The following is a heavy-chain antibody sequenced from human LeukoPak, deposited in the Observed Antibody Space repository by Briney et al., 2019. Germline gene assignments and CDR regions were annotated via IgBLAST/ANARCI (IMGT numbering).Heavy chain of an antibody. V-gene: IGHV3-30-3*01. CDR2: ISYGGSKK. Sequence: PGGSLRLSCAASGFTLSSYAMQWVRQAPGKGLEWGAVISYGGSKKYYADSVKGRFTTSRDNSKNTLYLQMNSLRAEDTAVYYCARDTLGSLVGANQSGYYGMVVWGQGATVTVSS. CDR1: GFTLSSYA. D-gene: IGHD1-26*01. CDR3: ARDTLGSLVGANQSGYYGMVV. J-gene: IGHJ6*02.